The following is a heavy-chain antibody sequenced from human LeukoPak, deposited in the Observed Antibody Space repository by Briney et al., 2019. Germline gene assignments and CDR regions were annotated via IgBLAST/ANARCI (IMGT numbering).Heavy chain of an antibody. J-gene: IGHJ5*02. CDR2: ISSSSSYI. Sequence: PGGSLRLSCAASGFTFSSYSMNWVRQAPGKGLGWVSSISSSSSYIYYADSVKGRFTISRDNAKNSLYLQMNSLRAEDTAVYYCARAVSAGSGVNWFDPWGQGTLVTVSS. CDR3: ARAVSAGSGVNWFDP. D-gene: IGHD6-13*01. CDR1: GFTFSSYS. V-gene: IGHV3-21*01.